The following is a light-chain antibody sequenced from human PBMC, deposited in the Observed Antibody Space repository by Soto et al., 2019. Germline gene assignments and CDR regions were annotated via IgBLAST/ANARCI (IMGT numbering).Light chain of an antibody. CDR3: SSDVSGYSLGV. J-gene: IGLJ3*02. CDR2: EDN. CDR1: SGSIASNY. V-gene: IGLV6-57*04. Sequence: NFMLTQPHSVSESPGKTVTISCTRSSGSIASNYVQWYQQRPGSAPTTVIYEDNQRPSGVPDRFSGSIDSSSNSASLTISGLKTEDEADYFCSSDVSGYSLGVFGGGTKLTVL.